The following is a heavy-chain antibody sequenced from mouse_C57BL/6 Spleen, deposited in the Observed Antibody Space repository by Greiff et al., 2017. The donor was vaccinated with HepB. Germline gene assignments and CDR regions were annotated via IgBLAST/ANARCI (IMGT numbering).Heavy chain of an antibody. CDR1: GYSITSGYY. CDR3: ARELYYFDY. J-gene: IGHJ2*01. CDR2: ISYDGSN. Sequence: DVKLQESGPGLVKPSQSLSLTCSVPGYSITSGYYWNWIRQFPGNKLEWMGYISYDGSNNYNPSLKNRISITRDTSKNQFFLKLNSVTTEDTATYYCARELYYFDYWGQGTTLTVSS. D-gene: IGHD1-1*02. V-gene: IGHV3-6*01.